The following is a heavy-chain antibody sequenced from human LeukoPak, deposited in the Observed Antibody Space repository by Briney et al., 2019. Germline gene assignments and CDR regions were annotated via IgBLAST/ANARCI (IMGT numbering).Heavy chain of an antibody. CDR2: IKSDGSST. V-gene: IGHV3-74*01. Sequence: GGSLRLSCAASGFTFSSYEMNWVRQAPGKGLVWVSHIKSDGSSTSHADSVKGRFTISRDNAQNTLYLQMNSLRAEDTAVYYCARDRGYTQDYWGQGTLVTVSS. CDR3: ARDRGYTQDY. CDR1: GFTFSSYE. J-gene: IGHJ4*02. D-gene: IGHD5-12*01.